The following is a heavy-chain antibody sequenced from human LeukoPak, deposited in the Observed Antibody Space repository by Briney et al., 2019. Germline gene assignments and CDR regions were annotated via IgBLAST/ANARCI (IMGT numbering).Heavy chain of an antibody. Sequence: GGSLRLSCAASGFTFSNYWMSWVRQAPGKGLEWVAKIKQDGSEEYYVDSVKGRFTISRDNAKNSLHLQMNSLRVEDTAVYYCVRSDNGFLAVRRAGFDYWGQGTLVTVSS. CDR1: GFTFSNYW. J-gene: IGHJ4*02. D-gene: IGHD2-8*01. CDR2: IKQDGSEE. V-gene: IGHV3-7*01. CDR3: VRSDNGFLAVRRAGFDY.